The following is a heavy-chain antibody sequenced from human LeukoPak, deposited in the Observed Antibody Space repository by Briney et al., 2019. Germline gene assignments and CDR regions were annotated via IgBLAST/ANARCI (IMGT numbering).Heavy chain of an antibody. D-gene: IGHD5-12*01. J-gene: IGHJ4*02. CDR1: GYSFTSYW. Sequence: GESLKISRKGSGYSFTSYWISWVRQMPGKGLEWMGRIDPSDSYTNYSPSFQGHVTISADKSISTAYLQWSSLKASDTAMYYCARRPRYSGYTFDYWGQGTLVTVSS. V-gene: IGHV5-10-1*01. CDR3: ARRPRYSGYTFDY. CDR2: IDPSDSYT.